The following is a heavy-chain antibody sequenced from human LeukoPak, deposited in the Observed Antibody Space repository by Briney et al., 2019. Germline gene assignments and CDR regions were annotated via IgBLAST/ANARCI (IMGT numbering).Heavy chain of an antibody. CDR2: IYYSGST. CDR3: ARQQIVVVPAANPNWFDP. V-gene: IGHV4-39*01. CDR1: GGSISSSSYY. Sequence: PSETLSLTCTVSGGSISSSSYYWGWIRQPPGKGLEWIGSIYYSGSTYYNPSLKSRVTISVDTPKNQFSLKLSSVTAADTAVYYCARQQIVVVPAANPNWFDPWGQGTLVTVSS. D-gene: IGHD2-2*01. J-gene: IGHJ5*02.